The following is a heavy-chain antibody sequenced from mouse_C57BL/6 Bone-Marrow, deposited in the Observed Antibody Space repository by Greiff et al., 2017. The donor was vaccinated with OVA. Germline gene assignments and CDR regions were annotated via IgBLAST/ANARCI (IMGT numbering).Heavy chain of an antibody. CDR3: ARGIPFDQ. CDR1: GYAFSGYW. CDR2: IYPGDGDT. V-gene: IGHV1-80*01. J-gene: IGHJ2*02. Sequence: VQLQQSGAELVKPGASVKISCKASGYAFSGYWMNWVRQRPGKGLEWIGQIYPGDGDTNYNGNFKDKATLTGDKSSSTAYMQLSSLASEDSAVYFCARGIPFDQWGQGTSLTVSS.